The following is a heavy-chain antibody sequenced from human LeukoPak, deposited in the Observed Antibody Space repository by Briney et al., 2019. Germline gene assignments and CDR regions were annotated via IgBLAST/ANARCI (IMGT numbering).Heavy chain of an antibody. CDR1: GFTVSSNY. Sequence: PGGSLRLSCAASGFTVSSNYMSWVRQAPGKGLEWASVIYSGGSTYYADSVKGRFTISRDNSKNTLYLQMNSLRAEDTAVYYCARFATYSSGWYLDYWGQGTLVTVSS. V-gene: IGHV3-66*01. J-gene: IGHJ4*02. D-gene: IGHD6-19*01. CDR2: IYSGGST. CDR3: ARFATYSSGWYLDY.